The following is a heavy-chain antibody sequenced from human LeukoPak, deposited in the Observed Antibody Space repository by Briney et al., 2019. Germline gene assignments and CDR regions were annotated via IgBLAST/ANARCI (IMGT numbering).Heavy chain of an antibody. D-gene: IGHD3-22*01. J-gene: IGHJ4*02. CDR3: AVQVYRDSSGNSEGY. V-gene: IGHV1-58*01. Sequence: SVKVSCKASGFTFISSVVQWVRLGRGQRLEWIGWIVVGSGNTNYAQKFQERVTITRDMSTSTAYMELSSLRSDDTAVYYCAVQVYRDSSGNSEGYWGQRTLVTASP. CDR1: GFTFISSV. CDR2: IVVGSGNT.